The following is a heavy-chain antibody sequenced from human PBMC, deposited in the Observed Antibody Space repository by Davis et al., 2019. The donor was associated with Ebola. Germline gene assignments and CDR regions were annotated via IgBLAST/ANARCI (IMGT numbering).Heavy chain of an antibody. CDR3: AREETRGSIAGWFDP. D-gene: IGHD2-21*01. CDR2: IHYTGST. J-gene: IGHJ5*02. Sequence: SETLSLTCAVYGGSLSGYYWSWIRQPPGKGLEWIGNIHYTGSTYHNPSLRSRVTMSVDTSKNQFSVRLSSLTAADTALYYCAREETRGSIAGWFDPWGQGTLVTVSS. V-gene: IGHV4-34*01. CDR1: GGSLSGYY.